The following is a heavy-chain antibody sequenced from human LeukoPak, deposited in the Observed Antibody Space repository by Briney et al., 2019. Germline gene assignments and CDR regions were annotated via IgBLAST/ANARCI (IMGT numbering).Heavy chain of an antibody. J-gene: IGHJ5*02. V-gene: IGHV1-46*01. CDR3: ARDSTVTTFRGCVDP. Sequence: GASVKVSCKASGYTFTNYYVHWVRQAPGQWLEWMGVINPSGGSTNYAQKFQGRVTMTRDTSTSTVYMELGSLRSEDTAVYYCARDSTVTTFRGCVDPWGQGTLVTVSS. D-gene: IGHD4-17*01. CDR2: INPSGGST. CDR1: GYTFTNYY.